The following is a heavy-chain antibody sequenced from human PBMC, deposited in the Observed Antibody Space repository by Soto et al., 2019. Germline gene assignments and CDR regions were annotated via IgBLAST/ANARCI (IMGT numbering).Heavy chain of an antibody. CDR2: ISYDGSNK. J-gene: IGHJ4*02. V-gene: IGHV3-30*18. Sequence: GGSLRLSCAASGFTFSSYGMHWVRQAPGKGLEWVAVISYDGSNKYYADSVKGRFTISRDNSKNTLYLQMNSLRAEDTAVYYCAKGWSEWIQLWSAFDYWGQGTLVTVSS. CDR3: AKGWSEWIQLWSAFDY. D-gene: IGHD5-18*01. CDR1: GFTFSSYG.